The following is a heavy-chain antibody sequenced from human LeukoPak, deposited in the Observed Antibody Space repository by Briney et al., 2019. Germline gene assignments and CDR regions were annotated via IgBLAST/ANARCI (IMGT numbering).Heavy chain of an antibody. CDR2: IYYTGST. V-gene: IGHV4-59*01. D-gene: IGHD4-23*01. Sequence: SETLSLTCTVSGGSISSYYWNWIRQPQGEGLGWIGYIYYTGSTNYNPSLKSRVTISLDTSKNQFSLKLSSVTAADTAVYYCARGSRPTTTVVYFDYWGQGTLVTVSS. CDR1: GGSISSYY. J-gene: IGHJ4*02. CDR3: ARGSRPTTTVVYFDY.